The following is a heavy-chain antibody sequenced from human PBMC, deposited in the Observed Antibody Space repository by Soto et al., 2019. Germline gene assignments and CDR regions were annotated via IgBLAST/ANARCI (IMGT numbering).Heavy chain of an antibody. V-gene: IGHV1-18*01. CDR1: GYTFTSYG. CDR2: ISAYNGNT. CDR3: ARESDILTGPTYFDY. J-gene: IGHJ4*02. D-gene: IGHD3-9*01. Sequence: QVQLVQSGAEVKKPGASVKVSCKASGYTFTSYGISWVRQAPGQGLEWMGWISAYNGNTNYAQKLQGRVTMTTDTSTSTAYTELRSLRSDDTAVYYCARESDILTGPTYFDYWGQGTLVTVSS.